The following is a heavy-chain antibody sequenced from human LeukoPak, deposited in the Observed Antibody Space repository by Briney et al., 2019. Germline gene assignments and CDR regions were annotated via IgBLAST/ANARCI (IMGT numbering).Heavy chain of an antibody. D-gene: IGHD6-13*01. J-gene: IGHJ3*02. Sequence: GGSLRLSCSASGFTFSSYAMHWVRQAPGKGLEYVSAISSNGGSTYYADSVKGRFTISRDNSKNTLYLQVSSLRAEDTAVYYCVKALLGIAAAWGAFDIWGQGTMVTVSS. CDR3: VKALLGIAAAWGAFDI. CDR2: ISSNGGST. CDR1: GFTFSSYA. V-gene: IGHV3-64D*06.